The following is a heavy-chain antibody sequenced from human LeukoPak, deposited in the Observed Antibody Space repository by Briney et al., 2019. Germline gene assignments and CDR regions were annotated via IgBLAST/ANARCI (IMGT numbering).Heavy chain of an antibody. CDR3: ARGRARRWGEARQLASPFDY. Sequence: SETLSLTCTVSGGSISSGDYYWSWIRQPPGKGLVWIGYIYYSGTTNYNPSLKSRVTISVDTSKNQFSLKLSSVTAADTAVYYCARGRARRWGEARQLASPFDYWGQGTLVTVSS. V-gene: IGHV4-30-4*08. CDR2: IYYSGTT. CDR1: GGSISSGDYY. J-gene: IGHJ4*02. D-gene: IGHD6-13*01.